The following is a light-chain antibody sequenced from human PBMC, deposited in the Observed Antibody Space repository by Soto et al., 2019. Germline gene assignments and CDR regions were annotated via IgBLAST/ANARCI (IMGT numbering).Light chain of an antibody. V-gene: IGLV2-14*01. CDR2: EVI. CDR1: SDIGSNNY. J-gene: IGLJ1*01. Sequence: QSVLTQPASVSGSPGQSITISCTATSDIGSNNYVSWYQQHPGKAPKLIIYEVINRPSGVSNRFSGSKSGNTASLTISGLQADDEADYYCTSYTTSSTDVFGTGTKVTVL. CDR3: TSYTTSSTDV.